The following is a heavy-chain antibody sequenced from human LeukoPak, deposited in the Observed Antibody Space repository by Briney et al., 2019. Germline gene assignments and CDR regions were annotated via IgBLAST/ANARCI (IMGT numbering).Heavy chain of an antibody. J-gene: IGHJ6*02. Sequence: GGSLRLSCAASGFTFSYYWMHWVRQAPGKGLVSVSRINSDGSTTSYADSVKGRLTISRDNAKNTLYLQMNSLRAEDTAVYYCARGPERTGVGTRYYYDMDVWGQGTTVTVSS. V-gene: IGHV3-74*01. D-gene: IGHD2-8*01. CDR1: GFTFSYYW. CDR2: INSDGSTT. CDR3: ARGPERTGVGTRYYYDMDV.